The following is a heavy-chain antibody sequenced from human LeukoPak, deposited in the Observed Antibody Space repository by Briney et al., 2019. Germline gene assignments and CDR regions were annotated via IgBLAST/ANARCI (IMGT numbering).Heavy chain of an antibody. CDR2: INHSGST. CDR1: GGSFSGYY. D-gene: IGHD2-15*01. J-gene: IGHJ5*02. V-gene: IGHV4-34*01. CDR3: ARGRRVVVVVAATKFNWFDP. Sequence: SETLSLTCAVYGGSFSGYYWSWIRQPPGKGLEWIGEINHSGSTNYNPSLKSRVTISVDTSKNQFSLKLSSVTAADMAVYYCARGRRVVVVVAATKFNWFDPWGQGTLVTVSS.